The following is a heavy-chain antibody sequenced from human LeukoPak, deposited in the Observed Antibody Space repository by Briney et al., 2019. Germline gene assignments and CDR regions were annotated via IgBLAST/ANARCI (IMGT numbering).Heavy chain of an antibody. Sequence: GGSLRLSCAASGFTFSSYGMHWVRQAPGKGLEGVAFIRYDGSNKDYADSVNGRFTISRDKSKNTLYLQMNSLRAEDTAVYHCARGRRGSSWYFAFDIWGQGTMVTVSS. J-gene: IGHJ3*02. CDR2: IRYDGSNK. V-gene: IGHV3-30*02. CDR3: ARGRRGSSWYFAFDI. D-gene: IGHD6-13*01. CDR1: GFTFSSYG.